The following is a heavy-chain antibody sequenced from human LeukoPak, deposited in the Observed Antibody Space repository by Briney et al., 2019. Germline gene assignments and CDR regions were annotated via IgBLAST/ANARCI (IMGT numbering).Heavy chain of an antibody. Sequence: PGGSLRLSCAASGLTFSNYWMSWVRQAPGKGLEWVANIKEDGSDKYHVDSVKGRFIISRDNVKNSLYLQMNSLRVEDTAVYYCAKGGGYEAQYYYYLDVWGKGTTVTISS. V-gene: IGHV3-7*01. J-gene: IGHJ6*03. CDR3: AKGGGYEAQYYYYLDV. CDR1: GLTFSNYW. D-gene: IGHD5-12*01. CDR2: IKEDGSDK.